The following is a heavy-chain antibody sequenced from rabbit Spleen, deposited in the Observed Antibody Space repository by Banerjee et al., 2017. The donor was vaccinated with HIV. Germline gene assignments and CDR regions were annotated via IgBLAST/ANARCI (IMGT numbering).Heavy chain of an antibody. CDR2: IYAIGSGDT. V-gene: IGHV1S45*01. Sequence: QQQLEESGGDLVKPEGSLTLTCTASGFSFSGSYWICWVRQAPGKGLEWIACIYAIGSGDTDYANWATGRFTISKTSSTTVTLQMTSLPAADTATYFCARGTSSSFSSYGMDLWGPGTLV. CDR3: ARGTSSSFSSYGMDL. J-gene: IGHJ6*01. D-gene: IGHD1-1*01. CDR1: GFSFSGSYW.